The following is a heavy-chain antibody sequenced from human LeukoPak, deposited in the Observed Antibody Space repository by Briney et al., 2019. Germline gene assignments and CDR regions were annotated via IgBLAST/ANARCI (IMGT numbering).Heavy chain of an antibody. CDR3: ARGGVPGGFYGSFDY. CDR1: GGSISGYY. J-gene: IGHJ4*02. V-gene: IGHV4-59*01. CDR2: IYYSGST. D-gene: IGHD3-3*01. Sequence: SETLSLTCTVSGGSISGYYWSWIRQPPGKGLEWIGYIYYSGSTNYNPSLESRVTISVDTSKNQFSLKLNSVTAADTAVYYCARGGVPGGFYGSFDYWGQGTLVSVSS.